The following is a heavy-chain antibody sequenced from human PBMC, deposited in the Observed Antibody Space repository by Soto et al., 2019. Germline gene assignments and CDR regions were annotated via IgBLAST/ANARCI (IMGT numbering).Heavy chain of an antibody. J-gene: IGHJ2*01. V-gene: IGHV4-34*01. CDR2: INHSGSS. Sequence: QVQLQQWGAGLLKPSETLSLTCAVHGGSFSGFYWTWIRQPPGKGLEWIGEINHSGSSNYNPPLKSRVTMSLDTTRNQFSLSLNSVTAADTAVYYCARRAGPWYFDLWGRGTLVTVSS. CDR1: GGSFSGFY. CDR3: ARRAGPWYFDL.